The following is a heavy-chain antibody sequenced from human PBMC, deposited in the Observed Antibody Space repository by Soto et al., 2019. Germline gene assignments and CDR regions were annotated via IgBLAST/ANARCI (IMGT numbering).Heavy chain of an antibody. Sequence: PSETLSLTCAVSGGSISSGGYSWSWIRQPPGKGLEWIGYIYHSGSTYYNPSLKSRVTISVDTSKNQFSLKLSSVTAADTAVYYCATSNWFDPWGQGTPVTVSS. V-gene: IGHV4-30-2*03. CDR3: ATSNWFDP. CDR2: IYHSGST. J-gene: IGHJ5*02. CDR1: GGSISSGGYS.